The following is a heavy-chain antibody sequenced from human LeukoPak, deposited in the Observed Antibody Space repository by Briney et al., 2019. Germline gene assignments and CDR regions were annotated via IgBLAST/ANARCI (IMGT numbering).Heavy chain of an antibody. J-gene: IGHJ4*02. CDR1: GYTFTSYY. D-gene: IGHD3-10*01. V-gene: IGHV1-46*01. Sequence: ASVKVSCKASGYTFTSYYMHWVRQAPGQGLEWMGIINPSGGSTSYAQKFQGRVTMTRDTSTSTVYMELSSLRSEDTAVYYCARGAEVWFGELFLVDYWGQGTLVTVSS. CDR2: INPSGGST. CDR3: ARGAEVWFGELFLVDY.